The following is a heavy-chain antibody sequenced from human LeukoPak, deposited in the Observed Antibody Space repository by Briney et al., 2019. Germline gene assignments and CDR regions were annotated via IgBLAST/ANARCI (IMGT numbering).Heavy chain of an antibody. CDR3: ARVKQWPNYYYYGMDV. CDR2: IYYSGST. Sequence: SETLSLTCIVSGGSISSSSYNWGWIRQPPGKGLEWIASIYYSGSTYYNPSLKSRLTISVDTSNNQFSLKLSSVTAADTAVYYCARVKQWPNYYYYGMDVWGQGTTVTVSS. J-gene: IGHJ6*02. D-gene: IGHD6-19*01. V-gene: IGHV4-39*01. CDR1: GGSISSSSYN.